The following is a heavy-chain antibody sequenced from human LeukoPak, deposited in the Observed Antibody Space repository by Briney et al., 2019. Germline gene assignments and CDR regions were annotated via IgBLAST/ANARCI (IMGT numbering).Heavy chain of an antibody. CDR2: ISWNSGSI. J-gene: IGHJ4*02. V-gene: IGHV3-9*01. D-gene: IGHD3-22*01. CDR3: AKDFNYYDSSGSYDY. CDR1: GFTFDDYA. Sequence: GGSLRLSCAASGFTFDDYAMHWVRQAPGKGLEWVSGISWNSGSIGYADSVKGRFTISRDNAKNSLYLQMNSLRAEDTALYYCAKDFNYYDSSGSYDYWGQGTLVTVSS.